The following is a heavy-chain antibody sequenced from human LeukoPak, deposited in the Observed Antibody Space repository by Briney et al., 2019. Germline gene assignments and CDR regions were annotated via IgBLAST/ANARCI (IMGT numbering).Heavy chain of an antibody. J-gene: IGHJ4*02. Sequence: QPGRSLRLSCAASGFTFSSYDMHWVRQATGKGLEWVSAIGTAGDTYYPGSVKGRFTISRENAKNSLYLQMNSLRAGDTAVYYCARGDCSGGSCYPDYWGQGTLVTVSS. CDR3: ARGDCSGGSCYPDY. CDR1: GFTFSSYD. CDR2: IGTAGDT. D-gene: IGHD2-15*01. V-gene: IGHV3-13*01.